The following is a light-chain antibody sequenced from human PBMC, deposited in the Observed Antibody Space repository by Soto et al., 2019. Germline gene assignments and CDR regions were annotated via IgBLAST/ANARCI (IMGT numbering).Light chain of an antibody. CDR2: AAS. J-gene: IGKJ3*01. Sequence: DIQLTQSPSFLSASVGDRVTITCRASQGISSYLAWYQQKPGKAPKLLIYAASTWQSGVPSRFSGSGSGTEFTPPIGRRQREDFADYYCHLLNINPSLFGPGTKVD. CDR3: HLLNINPSL. CDR1: QGISSY. V-gene: IGKV1-9*01.